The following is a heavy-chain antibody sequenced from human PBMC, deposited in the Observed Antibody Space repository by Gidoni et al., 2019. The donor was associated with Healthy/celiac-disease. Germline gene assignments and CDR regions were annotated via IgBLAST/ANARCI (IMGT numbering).Heavy chain of an antibody. J-gene: IGHJ4*02. Sequence: QVQLQESGPGLVKPSQTLSLTCTVSGGSISSGGYYWSWIRQHPGKGLEWIGYIYYSGSTYYNPSLKSRVTISVDTSKNQFSLKLSSVTAADTAVYYCARGVGIAAQFDDFDYWGQGTLVTVSS. CDR2: IYYSGST. CDR1: GGSISSGGYY. V-gene: IGHV4-31*03. D-gene: IGHD6-6*01. CDR3: ARGVGIAAQFDDFDY.